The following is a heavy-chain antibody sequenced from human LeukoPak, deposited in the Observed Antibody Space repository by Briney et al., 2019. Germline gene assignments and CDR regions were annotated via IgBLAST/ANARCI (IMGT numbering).Heavy chain of an antibody. CDR3: ASCQWLVDWCYYYGMDV. D-gene: IGHD6-19*01. CDR2: IYSGDST. V-gene: IGHV3-53*01. J-gene: IGHJ6*02. Sequence: PGGSLRLSCAASGFTVSTNYISWVRQAPGKALEWVSVIYSGDSTYYADSVKGRFSLSRDNSKNTVYLQMNSLRAEDAAVYYCASCQWLVDWCYYYGMDVWGQGTTVTVSS. CDR1: GFTVSTNY.